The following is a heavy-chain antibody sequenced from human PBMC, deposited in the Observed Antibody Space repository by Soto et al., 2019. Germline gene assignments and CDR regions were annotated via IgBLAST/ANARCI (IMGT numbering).Heavy chain of an antibody. V-gene: IGHV1-3*01. J-gene: IGHJ5*02. Sequence: SVKVSCQASRYTFTKYAIHWVRQAPGQRLEWMGWINAGNGNTKYSQKFQGRVTFTRDTSATTAYMELSALRSEDTAVYYCARGEGYCSGGTCFRWFDPWGQGSLVTVSS. CDR2: INAGNGNT. CDR3: ARGEGYCSGGTCFRWFDP. CDR1: RYTFTKYA. D-gene: IGHD2-15*01.